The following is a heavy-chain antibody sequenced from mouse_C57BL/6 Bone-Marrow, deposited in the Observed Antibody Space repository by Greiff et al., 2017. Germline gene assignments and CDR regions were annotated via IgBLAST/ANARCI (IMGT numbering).Heavy chain of an antibody. CDR2: ISSGSSTI. J-gene: IGHJ3*01. CDR1: GFTFSDYG. V-gene: IGHV5-17*01. D-gene: IGHD3-1*01. Sequence: EVKLVESGGGLVKPGGSLKLSCAASGFTFSDYGMHWVRQAPEKGLEWVAYISSGSSTIYYADTVKGRFTISRDNAKNTRFLQMTSLRSEDTAMYYCARPGWAWFAYWGQGTLVTVSA. CDR3: ARPGWAWFAY.